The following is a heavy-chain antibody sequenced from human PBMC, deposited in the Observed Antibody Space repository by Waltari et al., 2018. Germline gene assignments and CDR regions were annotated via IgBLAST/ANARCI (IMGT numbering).Heavy chain of an antibody. Sequence: QLPLQASGPVLGKASETLSLPCTVSGGPIRSRRYHCGWIRQPPGKGLEWIGSIYYSGSTYYNPSLKSRVTISVDTSKNQFSLKLSSVTAADTAVYYCARDGSGWFRELFWYFDLWGRGTLVTVSS. CDR1: GGPIRSRRYH. J-gene: IGHJ2*01. V-gene: IGHV4-39*07. CDR2: IYYSGST. CDR3: ARDGSGWFRELFWYFDL. D-gene: IGHD3-10*01.